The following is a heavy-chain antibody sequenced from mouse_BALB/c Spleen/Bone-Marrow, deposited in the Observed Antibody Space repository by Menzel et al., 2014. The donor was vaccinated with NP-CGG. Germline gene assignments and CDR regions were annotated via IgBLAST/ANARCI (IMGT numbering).Heavy chain of an antibody. CDR3: ASYVYGYYFDY. J-gene: IGHJ2*01. CDR2: IDPANVNT. V-gene: IGHV14-3*02. CDR1: GFNIKDTY. D-gene: IGHD1-1*01. Sequence: EVKLQESGAELVKPGASVKLSCTASGFNIKDTYMHWVKQRPEQGLEWIGRIDPANVNTKYDPKFQGKATITADTSSNTAYLQLSSLTSEDTAVYYCASYVYGYYFDYWGRGTTLTVSS.